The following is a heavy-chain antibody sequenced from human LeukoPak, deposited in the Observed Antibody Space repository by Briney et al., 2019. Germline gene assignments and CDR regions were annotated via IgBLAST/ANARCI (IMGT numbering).Heavy chain of an antibody. J-gene: IGHJ4*02. CDR3: ARVQQLWYYFDY. CDR2: INTDGSST. V-gene: IGHV3-74*01. D-gene: IGHD6-13*01. Sequence: PGGSLRLSCAASGFTFSSYWMHWVRQAPGKGLVWVSRINTDGSSTSYADSVKGRFTISRDNAKNTLYLQMNSLRAEDTAVYYCARVQQLWYYFDYWGQGTLVTVSS. CDR1: GFTFSSYW.